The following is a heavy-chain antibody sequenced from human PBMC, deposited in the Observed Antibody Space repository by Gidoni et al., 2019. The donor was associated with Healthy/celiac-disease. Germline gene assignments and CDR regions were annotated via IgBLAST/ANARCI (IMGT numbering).Heavy chain of an antibody. D-gene: IGHD1-7*01. CDR1: GGTFSSYA. CDR2: IIPIFGTA. Sequence: QVQLVQSGAEVKKPGSSVKVSCKASGGTFSSYAISWVRQAPGQGLEWMGGIIPIFGTANYAQKFQGRVTITADKSTSTAYMELSSLRSEDTAVYYCARVTREQLELRQPWAFDIWGQGTMVTVSS. CDR3: ARVTREQLELRQPWAFDI. V-gene: IGHV1-69*06. J-gene: IGHJ3*02.